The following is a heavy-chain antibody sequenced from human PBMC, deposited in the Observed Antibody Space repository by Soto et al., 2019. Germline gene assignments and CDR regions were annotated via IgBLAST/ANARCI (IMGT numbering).Heavy chain of an antibody. Sequence: EVQLLESGGGLVQPGGSLRLSCAASGFTFSSYAMSWVRQAPGKGLEWVSAISGSGGSTYYADSVKGRFTISRDNSKNTLYLQMNSLRAEDTAVYYCAKDLSDDFWSGYYLFDYWGQGTLVTVSS. CDR1: GFTFSSYA. J-gene: IGHJ4*02. D-gene: IGHD3-3*01. CDR3: AKDLSDDFWSGYYLFDY. V-gene: IGHV3-23*01. CDR2: ISGSGGST.